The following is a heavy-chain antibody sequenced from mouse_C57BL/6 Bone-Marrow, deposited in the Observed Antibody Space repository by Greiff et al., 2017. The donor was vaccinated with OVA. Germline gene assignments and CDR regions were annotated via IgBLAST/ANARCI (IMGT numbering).Heavy chain of an antibody. Sequence: EVQLKESGPGLSKPSQTLSLTCSATGYSITSDYWNWIRKFPGNKLEYMGYISYSGSTSYNPSLKSRISITPDTSNNQYYLQLNSVTTEDTATYYCARLITTVDYFDYWGQGTTLTVSS. J-gene: IGHJ2*01. CDR2: ISYSGST. CDR3: ARLITTVDYFDY. V-gene: IGHV3-8*01. D-gene: IGHD1-1*01. CDR1: GYSITSDY.